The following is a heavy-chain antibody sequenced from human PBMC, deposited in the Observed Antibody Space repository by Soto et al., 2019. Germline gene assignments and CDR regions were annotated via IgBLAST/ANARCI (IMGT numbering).Heavy chain of an antibody. D-gene: IGHD3-22*01. J-gene: IGHJ6*02. CDR3: ARDNYYAEPRHYYGMDV. Sequence: PSETLSLTCTVSGGSISSYYWSWIRQPPGKGLEWIGYIYYSGSTNYNPSLKSRVTISVDTSKNQFSLKLSSVTAADTAVYYCARDNYYAEPRHYYGMDVWGQGTTVTVSS. CDR1: GGSISSYY. CDR2: IYYSGST. V-gene: IGHV4-59*01.